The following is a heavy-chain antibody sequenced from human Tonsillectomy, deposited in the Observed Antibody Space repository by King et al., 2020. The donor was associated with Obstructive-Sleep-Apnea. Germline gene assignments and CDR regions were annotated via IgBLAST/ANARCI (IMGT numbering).Heavy chain of an antibody. Sequence: LQLQESGPGLVKPSETLSLTCTVSGDSIRSDSYYWGWIRQPPGRGLEWIGSVFYSGNTYYNPSLKSRFNISVNTSKNQFSLKLTSVTAADTAVYYCAGVLRWDYALDVWGQGTTVTVSS. CDR1: GDSIRSDSYY. J-gene: IGHJ6*02. CDR3: AGVLRWDYALDV. CDR2: VFYSGNT. D-gene: IGHD4-23*01. V-gene: IGHV4-39*07.